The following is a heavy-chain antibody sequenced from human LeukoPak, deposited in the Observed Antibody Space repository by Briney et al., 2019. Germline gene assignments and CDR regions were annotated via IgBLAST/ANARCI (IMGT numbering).Heavy chain of an antibody. CDR3: VKVAPSDYYDTTGYWGDH. CDR1: GFTFSSYA. J-gene: IGHJ4*02. CDR2: ISGSGSRT. Sequence: GGSLRLSCAASGFTFSSYAMSWVRQAPGKGLEWVSSISGSGSRTYYADSVKGRFTISRDNSKNTLYLQMNSLRAEDTAVYYCVKVAPSDYYDTTGYWGDHWGQGTLVTVSS. D-gene: IGHD3-22*01. V-gene: IGHV3-23*01.